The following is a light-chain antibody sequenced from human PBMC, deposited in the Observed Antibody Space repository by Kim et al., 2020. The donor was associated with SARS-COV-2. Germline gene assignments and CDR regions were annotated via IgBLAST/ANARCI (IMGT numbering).Light chain of an antibody. CDR2: GAS. CDR3: QQYNNWPPLT. J-gene: IGKJ4*01. V-gene: IGKV3-15*01. Sequence: EIVMTQSPATLSVSPGQRATLSCRASQSVSSDLAWYLQKPGQPPRLLIYGASTRATGIPARFSGSGSGTEFTLTISSLQSEDFAVYFCQQYNNWPPLTFGGGTKVDIK. CDR1: QSVSSD.